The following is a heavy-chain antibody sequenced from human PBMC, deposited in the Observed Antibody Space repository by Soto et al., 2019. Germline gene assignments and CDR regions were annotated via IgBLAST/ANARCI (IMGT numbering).Heavy chain of an antibody. CDR3: ARDFTKSSSWPYYFDY. V-gene: IGHV1-18*01. J-gene: IGHJ4*02. D-gene: IGHD6-13*01. CDR2: ISAYSGST. Sequence: ASVKVSCQASGYTITTYGISWVRQAPGQGLEWMGWISAYSGSTKFAQKLQGRVTMTTDTSTTTAYMELRSLTSDDTAVYYCARDFTKSSSWPYYFDYWGQGTLVTVSS. CDR1: GYTITTYG.